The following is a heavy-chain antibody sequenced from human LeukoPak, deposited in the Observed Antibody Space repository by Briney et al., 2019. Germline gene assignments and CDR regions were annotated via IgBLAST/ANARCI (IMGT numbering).Heavy chain of an antibody. Sequence: ASVKVSCKASGYTFTSYYMHWVRQAPGQGLEWMGIINPSGGSTSYAQKFQGRVTMTRDMSTSTVYMELSSLRSEDTAVYYCARFSRTFDFDDYWGQGTLVTVSS. CDR1: GYTFTSYY. CDR2: INPSGGST. V-gene: IGHV1-46*01. CDR3: ARFSRTFDFDDY. D-gene: IGHD3-9*01. J-gene: IGHJ4*02.